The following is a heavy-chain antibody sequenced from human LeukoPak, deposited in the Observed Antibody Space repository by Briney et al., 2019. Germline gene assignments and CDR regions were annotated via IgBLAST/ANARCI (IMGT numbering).Heavy chain of an antibody. CDR2: ISSSSSYI. D-gene: IGHD6-13*01. CDR3: ARDGLAAAGMTRAFDI. V-gene: IGHV3-21*01. Sequence: KPGGSLRLSCAAPGFTFSSYSMNWVRQAPGKGLEWVSSISSSSSYIYYADSVKGRFTISRDNAKNSLYLQMNSLRAEDTAVYYCARDGLAAAGMTRAFDIWGQGTMVTVSS. CDR1: GFTFSSYS. J-gene: IGHJ3*02.